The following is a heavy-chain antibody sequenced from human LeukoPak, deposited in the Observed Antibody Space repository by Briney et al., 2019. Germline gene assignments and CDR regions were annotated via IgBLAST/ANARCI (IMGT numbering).Heavy chain of an antibody. CDR1: GDSISSSNHY. D-gene: IGHD3-22*01. V-gene: IGHV4-39*01. CDR2: IYYSGST. CDR3: ARAMIVVVTLDY. Sequence: SETLSLTCTVSGDSISSSNHYWGWIRQPPGKGLEWIGSIYYSGSTYYNPSLKSRVTISVDTSKNQFSLKLSSVTAADTAVYYCARAMIVVVTLDYWGQGTLVTVSS. J-gene: IGHJ4*02.